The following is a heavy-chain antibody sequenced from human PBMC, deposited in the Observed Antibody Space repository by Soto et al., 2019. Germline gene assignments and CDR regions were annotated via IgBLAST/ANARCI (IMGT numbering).Heavy chain of an antibody. V-gene: IGHV3-73*01. CDR1: GFTFSGSA. CDR3: TRVVYYYRSGSPHS. Sequence: GGSLRLCCAASGFTFSGSAMQWVRQASGKGLEWVGRIRSKANSYATAYAASVKGRFTISRDDSKNTAYLQMNSLKTEDTAVYYCTRVVYYYRSGSPHSWGQGPLVTVSS. D-gene: IGHD3-10*01. J-gene: IGHJ5*02. CDR2: IRSKANSYAT.